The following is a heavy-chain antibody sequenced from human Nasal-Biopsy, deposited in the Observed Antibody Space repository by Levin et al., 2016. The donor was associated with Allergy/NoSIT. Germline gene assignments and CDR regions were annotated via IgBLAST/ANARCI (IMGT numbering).Heavy chain of an antibody. V-gene: IGHV3-11*01. CDR1: GFTFSDHY. J-gene: IGHJ6*03. CDR2: IGRSGSTI. D-gene: IGHD3-10*01. CDR3: ARVSGGSGSYYEYYMDV. Sequence: GESLKISCAASGFTFSDHYMSWVRQAPGKGLEWVSYIGRSGSTIFYADSVKGRFTISRDNAKNSLYLQVNSLRAEDTAVYFCARVSGGSGSYYEYYMDVWGKGTTVTVSS.